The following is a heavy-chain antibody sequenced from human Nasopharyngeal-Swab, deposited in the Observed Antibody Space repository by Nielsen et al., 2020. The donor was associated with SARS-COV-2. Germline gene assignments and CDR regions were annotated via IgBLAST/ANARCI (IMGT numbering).Heavy chain of an antibody. V-gene: IGHV3-23*01. J-gene: IGHJ6*02. CDR1: GFTFSDYY. Sequence: GESLKISCAASGFTFSDYYMTWVRQAPGKGLEWVSVISGSGGISHYADSVKGRFTISRDNSKNTMYLEMNSLRVEDTAVYYCAKEDDSSGGGMDVWGQGTTVSVSS. CDR3: AKEDDSSGGGMDV. D-gene: IGHD3-22*01. CDR2: ISGSGGIS.